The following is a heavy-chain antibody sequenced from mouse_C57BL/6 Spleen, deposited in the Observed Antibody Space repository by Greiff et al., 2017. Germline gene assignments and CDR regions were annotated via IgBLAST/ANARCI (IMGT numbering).Heavy chain of an antibody. CDR3: ARRGVYYGSSYFDY. D-gene: IGHD1-1*01. CDR1: GFNIKDSY. Sequence: VQLQQSGAALVKPGASVKLSCTASGFNIKDSYLPVVKHRTDQGLEWIGRIDPEDGETKYAPKFQGKATITADTSSNTAYLQLSSLTSEDTAVYYCARRGVYYGSSYFDYWGQGTTLTVSS. V-gene: IGHV14-2*01. J-gene: IGHJ2*01. CDR2: IDPEDGET.